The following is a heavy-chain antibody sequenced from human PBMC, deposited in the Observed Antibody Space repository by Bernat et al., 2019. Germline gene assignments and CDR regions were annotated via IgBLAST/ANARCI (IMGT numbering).Heavy chain of an antibody. Sequence: QVTLRESGPALVKPTQTLTLTCTFSGFSLSTSGMCVSWIRQPPGKALEWLARIDWDDDKYYSTSLKTRLTISKDTSKNQVVLTMTNMDPVDTATYYCARILMVQGVITPWDYWGQGTLVTVSS. D-gene: IGHD3-10*01. CDR2: IDWDDDK. CDR3: ARILMVQGVITPWDY. J-gene: IGHJ4*02. V-gene: IGHV2-70*15. CDR1: GFSLSTSGMC.